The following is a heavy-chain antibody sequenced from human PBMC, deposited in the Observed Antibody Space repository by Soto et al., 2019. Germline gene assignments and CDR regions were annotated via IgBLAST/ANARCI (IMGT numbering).Heavy chain of an antibody. Sequence: QVQLVQSGAEVKKPGASVKVSCKASGYTFTSYGISWVRQAPGQGLEWMGWISAYNGNTNYAQKLQGRVTMTTDTSTSTAYMELRSQRSDDTAVYYCARDQFRAVAGPGRCWWWYFDLWGRGTLVTGSS. CDR1: GYTFTSYG. CDR3: ARDQFRAVAGPGRCWWWYFDL. V-gene: IGHV1-18*01. D-gene: IGHD6-19*01. CDR2: ISAYNGNT. J-gene: IGHJ2*01.